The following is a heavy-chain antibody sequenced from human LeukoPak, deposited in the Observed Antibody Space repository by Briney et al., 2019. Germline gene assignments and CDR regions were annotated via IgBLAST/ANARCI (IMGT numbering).Heavy chain of an antibody. V-gene: IGHV4-34*01. D-gene: IGHD1-1*01. CDR1: GGSFSGYY. Sequence: SETLSLTCAVYGGSFSGYYWSWIRQPPGKGLEWIGEINHSGSTNYNPSLKSRVTISVDTSKNQFSLKLSSVTAADTAVYYCARDGRTTGIFDYWGQGTLVTVSS. J-gene: IGHJ4*02. CDR3: ARDGRTTGIFDY. CDR2: INHSGST.